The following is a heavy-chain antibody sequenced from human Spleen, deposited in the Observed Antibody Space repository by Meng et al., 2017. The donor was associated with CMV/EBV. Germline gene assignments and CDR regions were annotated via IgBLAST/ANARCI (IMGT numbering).Heavy chain of an antibody. CDR3: ARDGLHYYDSSSL. CDR1: GGSISFHY. CDR2: IYYSGST. D-gene: IGHD3-22*01. V-gene: IGHV4-59*11. J-gene: IGHJ4*02. Sequence: SETLSLTCTVSGGSISFHYWSWIRQSPGKGLEWIGYIYYSGSTTYNPSLRSRVSISLDRSKNQISLNLSSVTAADTAVYYCARDGLHYYDSSSLWGQGTLVTVSS.